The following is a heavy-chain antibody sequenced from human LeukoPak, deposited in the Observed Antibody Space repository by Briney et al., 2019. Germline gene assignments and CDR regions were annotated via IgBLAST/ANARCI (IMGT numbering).Heavy chain of an antibody. CDR1: GGSISSSSYY. D-gene: IGHD5-12*01. CDR3: ARGRGWLRHHFDY. CDR2: IYYSGST. Sequence: PSETLSLTCTVSGGSISSSSYYWGWIRQPPGKGLEWIGSIYYSGSTYYNPSLKSRVTISVDTSKNQFSLKLSSVTAADTAVYYCARGRGWLRHHFDYWGQGTLVTVSS. V-gene: IGHV4-39*07. J-gene: IGHJ4*02.